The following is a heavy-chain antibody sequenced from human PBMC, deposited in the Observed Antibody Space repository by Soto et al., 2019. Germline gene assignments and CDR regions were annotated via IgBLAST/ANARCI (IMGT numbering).Heavy chain of an antibody. CDR2: IYYSGRT. CDR3: AREESWSGLDY. V-gene: IGHV4-59*01. Sequence: QVHLQESGPGLVKPSETLSLTCSVSGGSISSYYWSWIRQPPGKGLEWIGYIYYSGRTNYSPSLRSRVTISLDTSKNQFSLKLNSVTAADTAVYYCAREESWSGLDYWGQGTLVTVSS. D-gene: IGHD3-3*01. CDR1: GGSISSYY. J-gene: IGHJ4*02.